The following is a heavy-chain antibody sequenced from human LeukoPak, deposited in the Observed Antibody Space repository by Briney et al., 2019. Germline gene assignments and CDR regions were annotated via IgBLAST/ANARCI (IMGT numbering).Heavy chain of an antibody. Sequence: GGSLRLSCAASGFTFSNYWMYWVRQAPGKGLVWVSRINSDGSTTQYADSVRGRFTISRDNAKNTLFLQMNSLRVEDTAVYYCVRGPDHGGSYYHDWGQGTLVTVSS. CDR1: GFTFSNYW. J-gene: IGHJ4*01. CDR3: VRGPDHGGSYYHD. CDR2: INSDGSTT. V-gene: IGHV3-74*01. D-gene: IGHD1-26*01.